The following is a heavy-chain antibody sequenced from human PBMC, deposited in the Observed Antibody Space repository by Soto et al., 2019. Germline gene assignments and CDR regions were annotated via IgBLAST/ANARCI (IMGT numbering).Heavy chain of an antibody. CDR3: ARDMSRYFASGSFYPPYGMDV. J-gene: IGHJ6*02. Sequence: GGSLRLSCAASGFTFSSYAMHWVRQAPGKGLEWVSVISYDGRNKYYADSVKGRFTISRDNSRNTLYLQMNSLRAEDTAVYYCARDMSRYFASGSFYPPYGMDVWGQGTTVTVSS. D-gene: IGHD3-10*01. CDR1: GFTFSSYA. V-gene: IGHV3-30*04. CDR2: ISYDGRNK.